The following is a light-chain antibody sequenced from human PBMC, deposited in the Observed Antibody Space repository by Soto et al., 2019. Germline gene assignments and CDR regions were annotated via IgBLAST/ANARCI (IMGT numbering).Light chain of an antibody. CDR3: SSYTSSSIDYV. V-gene: IGLV2-14*01. J-gene: IGLJ1*01. CDR2: EVS. Sequence: QSALTQPASVSGSPGQSITISCTGTSSDVGGYNYVSWYQQHPGKAPKLMINEVSNRPSGVSNRFSGSKSGNTASLTISGLQAEDEADYYCSSYTSSSIDYVFGTGTQLTVL. CDR1: SSDVGGYNY.